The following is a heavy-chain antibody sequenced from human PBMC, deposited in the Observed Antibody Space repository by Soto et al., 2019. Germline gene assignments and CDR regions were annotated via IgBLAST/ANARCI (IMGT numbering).Heavy chain of an antibody. J-gene: IGHJ4*02. CDR1: GFTFSTYA. CDR3: AKDPLVYYYDSSGYY. D-gene: IGHD3-22*01. V-gene: IGHV3-23*01. Sequence: GSLRLSCAASGFTFSTYAMIWVRQAPGKGLEWVSVITGSGGSTYYADSVKGRFTISRDTSKNTLFLQMNSLRAEDTAVYYCAKDPLVYYYDSSGYYWGQEPLVTVSS. CDR2: ITGSGGST.